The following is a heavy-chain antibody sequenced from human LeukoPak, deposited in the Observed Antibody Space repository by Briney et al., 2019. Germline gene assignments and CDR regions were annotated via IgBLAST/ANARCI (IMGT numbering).Heavy chain of an antibody. V-gene: IGHV1-69*04. CDR3: ARRTDAVDDAFDI. D-gene: IGHD3/OR15-3a*01. CDR2: IIPALDRA. CDR1: GGNFNNYA. Sequence: SVKVSRKASGGNFNNYAVNWVRQAPGQGLQWMGRIIPALDRANYAHNFEGRLTMTADKSTRTAYMELRSLRSEDTAMYFCARRTDAVDDAFDIWGQGTILTVSS. J-gene: IGHJ3*02.